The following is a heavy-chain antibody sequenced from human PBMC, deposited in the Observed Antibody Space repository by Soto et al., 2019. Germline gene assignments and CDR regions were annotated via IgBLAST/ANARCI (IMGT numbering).Heavy chain of an antibody. CDR2: ISGSGDST. J-gene: IGHJ6*02. V-gene: IGHV3-23*01. Sequence: EVQLLESGGGLVQPGGSLRLSCAASGFTFSNYAMNWVRQAPGKGLEWVSVISGSGDSTYYADSVKGRFTISRDNSKNTLYLQMNSLRAEDTAVYYCALRGWGTHYMDVWGQGTTVTVSS. D-gene: IGHD1-1*01. CDR3: ALRGWGTHYMDV. CDR1: GFTFSNYA.